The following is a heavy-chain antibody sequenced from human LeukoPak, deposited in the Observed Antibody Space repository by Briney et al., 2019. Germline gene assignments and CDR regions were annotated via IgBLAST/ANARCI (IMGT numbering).Heavy chain of an antibody. D-gene: IGHD5-24*01. CDR1: GFSVTNNY. V-gene: IGHV3-53*01. Sequence: GGSLILSCAVSGFSVTNNYMSWVRQAPGKGLECVSVFYVGGATYYADSVKGRFTISRDNSENTLYLQMKSLRAEDTAVYYCARGDGYNFFDYWGQGTLVTVSS. J-gene: IGHJ4*02. CDR2: FYVGGAT. CDR3: ARGDGYNFFDY.